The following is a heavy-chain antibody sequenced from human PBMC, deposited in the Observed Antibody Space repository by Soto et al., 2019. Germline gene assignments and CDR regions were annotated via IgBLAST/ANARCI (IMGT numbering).Heavy chain of an antibody. J-gene: IGHJ6*02. D-gene: IGHD3-3*01. CDR1: GGTFSSYA. Sequence: SVKVSCKASGGTFSSYAISWVRQAPGQGLEWMGGIIPIFGTANYAQKFQGRVTITADKSTSTAYMELSSLRSEDTAVYYCAKSYYDFWSGYYPYYYYGMDVWGQGTTVTVSS. V-gene: IGHV1-69*06. CDR2: IIPIFGTA. CDR3: AKSYYDFWSGYYPYYYYGMDV.